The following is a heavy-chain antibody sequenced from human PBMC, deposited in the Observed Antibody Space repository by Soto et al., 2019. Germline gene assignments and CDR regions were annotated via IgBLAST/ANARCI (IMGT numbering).Heavy chain of an antibody. CDR1: GFSFNTYG. J-gene: IGHJ4*02. D-gene: IGHD6-6*01. Sequence: QVQLLESGGGVVQPGRSLRLSCAASGFSFNTYGMHWVRQAPGKGLEWVAVISYNGDKTFYADSVKGRFTISRDNSQSTLYLQMNSLRPEDTAVYYCAKDRIRGTSYFDYWGQGPLVTVSS. CDR3: AKDRIRGTSYFDY. V-gene: IGHV3-30*18. CDR2: ISYNGDKT.